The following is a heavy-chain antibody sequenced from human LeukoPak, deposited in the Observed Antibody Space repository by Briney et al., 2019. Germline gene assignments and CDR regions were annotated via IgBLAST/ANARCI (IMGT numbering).Heavy chain of an antibody. CDR3: AKGDIPNSSSKMAFDI. D-gene: IGHD2/OR15-2a*01. J-gene: IGHJ3*02. Sequence: GGSLRLSCAASGFTFSSYGMHWVRQAPGKGLEWVAVISYDGSNKYYADSVKGRFTISRDNSKNTLYLQMNSLRAEDTAVYYCAKGDIPNSSSKMAFDIWGQGTMVTVSS. CDR2: ISYDGSNK. V-gene: IGHV3-30*18. CDR1: GFTFSSYG.